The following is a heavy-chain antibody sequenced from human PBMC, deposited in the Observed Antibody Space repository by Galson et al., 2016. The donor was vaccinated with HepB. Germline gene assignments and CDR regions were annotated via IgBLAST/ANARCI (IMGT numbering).Heavy chain of an antibody. V-gene: IGHV3-23*01. Sequence: SLRLSCAASGFTFSSYAMIWARQAPGKGLEWLSVITDSGDNSFKAVSVRGRFTISRDNSKNTLYLQMNSLRVEDTAVYYCAKGTLPYCSGGTCYPLDYWGQGTLVTVSS. D-gene: IGHD2-15*01. J-gene: IGHJ4*02. CDR1: GFTFSSYA. CDR2: ITDSGDNS. CDR3: AKGTLPYCSGGTCYPLDY.